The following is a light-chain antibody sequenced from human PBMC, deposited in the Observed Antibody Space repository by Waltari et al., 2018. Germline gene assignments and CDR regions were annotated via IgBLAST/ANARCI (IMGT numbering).Light chain of an antibody. V-gene: IGLV1-44*01. CDR3: AAWDDSLHGPV. J-gene: IGLJ2*01. Sequence: QSVLTQRPSAFATPGPRVTTSCSGSSSNIGTNTVNWYQPLPGPAPNLLIYSNTQRPSGVPDRFSGSKSGTSASLAISGLQSEDETDYYCAAWDDSLHGPVFGGGTKVTVL. CDR1: SSNIGTNT. CDR2: SNT.